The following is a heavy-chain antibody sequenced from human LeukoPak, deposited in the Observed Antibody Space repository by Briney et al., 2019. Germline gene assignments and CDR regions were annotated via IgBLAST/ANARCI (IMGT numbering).Heavy chain of an antibody. V-gene: IGHV3-53*01. Sequence: GGSLRLSCAASGLTVSSSYMSWVRQAPGKGLEWVSLIYSGGSTHYADSVKGRFTISRDNSENTLYLQMHSLRAEDTAVYYCAREVGSGTYLAHVFDIWGQGTMVTVSS. J-gene: IGHJ3*02. CDR3: AREVGSGTYLAHVFDI. D-gene: IGHD1-26*01. CDR2: IYSGGST. CDR1: GLTVSSSY.